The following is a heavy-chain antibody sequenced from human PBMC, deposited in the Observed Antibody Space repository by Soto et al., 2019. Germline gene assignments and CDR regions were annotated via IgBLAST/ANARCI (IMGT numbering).Heavy chain of an antibody. CDR2: IYPGDSDT. J-gene: IGHJ6*02. D-gene: IGHD3-10*01. Sequence: GESLKISCKGSGYSFTSYWIGWVRQMPGKGLEWMGIIYPGDSDTRYSPSFQGQVTISADKSISTAYLQWSSLKASDTAMYYCARDGRGYSYNMVRGVMDYYYYGMDVWGQGTTVTVSS. CDR3: ARDGRGYSYNMVRGVMDYYYYGMDV. V-gene: IGHV5-51*01. CDR1: GYSFTSYW.